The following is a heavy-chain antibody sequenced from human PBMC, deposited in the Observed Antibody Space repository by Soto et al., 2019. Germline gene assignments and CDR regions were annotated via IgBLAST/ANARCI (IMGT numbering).Heavy chain of an antibody. V-gene: IGHV1-46*03. D-gene: IGHD2-21*01. CDR1: GYTFTSYY. J-gene: IGHJ6*03. CDR3: ARGDYYYYYMDV. CDR2: INPSSGGT. Sequence: ASVKVSCKASGYTFTSYYIHWVRQAPGQGLEWMGIINPSSGGTNYAQKFQGRVTMTRDTSTSTVYMELSSLRSEDTAVYYCARGDYYYYYMDVWGKGTTVTVSS.